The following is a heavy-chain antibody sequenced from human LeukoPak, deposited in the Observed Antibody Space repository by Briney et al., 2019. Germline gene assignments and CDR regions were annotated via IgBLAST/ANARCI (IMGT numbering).Heavy chain of an antibody. D-gene: IGHD5-18*01. CDR3: ARDHNYAFDY. CDR1: GFTFSSYS. J-gene: IGHJ4*02. Sequence: GGSLRLSCAASGFTFSSYSMNWVRRAPGKGLEWVSYISSISGTINYADSVKGRFTISGDNARNSLFLQMNSLRAEDTAVYYCARDHNYAFDYWGEGTLVTVSS. V-gene: IGHV3-48*01. CDR2: ISSISGTI.